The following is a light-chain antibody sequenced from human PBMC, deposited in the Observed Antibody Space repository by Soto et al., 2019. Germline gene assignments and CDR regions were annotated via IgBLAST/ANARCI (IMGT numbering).Light chain of an antibody. Sequence: QSVLTQPASVSGSPGQSITISCTGTISDVGSYNYVSWYQQYPGKAPKLMIYDVSTRPSGVSDRFSGSKSGNTASLTISGLRAEDEADYYCGSYTTSSNYVFGTETKLTVL. CDR2: DVS. CDR1: ISDVGSYNY. J-gene: IGLJ1*01. V-gene: IGLV2-14*03. CDR3: GSYTTSSNYV.